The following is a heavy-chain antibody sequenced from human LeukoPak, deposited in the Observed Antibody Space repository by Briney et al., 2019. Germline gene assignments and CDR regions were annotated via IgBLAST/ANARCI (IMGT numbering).Heavy chain of an antibody. J-gene: IGHJ4*02. V-gene: IGHV3-53*04. CDR3: ARVDTVMAYYFDL. Sequence: PGRSLSLSCAASGFTVSTNCMTWVRQAPGKGLEWVSTIYSGGTTYYADSVMGRFTISRHNSRNTLYLQMNSLRAEDTAVYYCARVDTVMAYYFDLWGQGTLVSVSS. CDR1: GFTVSTNC. D-gene: IGHD5-18*01. CDR2: IYSGGTT.